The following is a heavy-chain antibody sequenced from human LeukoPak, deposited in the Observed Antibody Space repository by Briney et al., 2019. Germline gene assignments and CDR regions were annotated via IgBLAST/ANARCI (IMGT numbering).Heavy chain of an antibody. Sequence: ASVKVSCKASGYTFTSYDISWVRQATGQGLEWMGWMNPNSGNTGYAQKFQGRVTITRNTSISTAYMELSSLRSEDTAVYYCARDLEYCGGDCYSATGYYYMDVWGKGTTVTVSS. D-gene: IGHD2-21*02. CDR3: ARDLEYCGGDCYSATGYYYMDV. CDR2: MNPNSGNT. J-gene: IGHJ6*03. CDR1: GYTFTSYD. V-gene: IGHV1-8*03.